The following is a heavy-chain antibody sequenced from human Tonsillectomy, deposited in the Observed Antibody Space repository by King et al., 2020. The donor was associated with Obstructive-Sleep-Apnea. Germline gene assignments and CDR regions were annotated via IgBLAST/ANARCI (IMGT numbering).Heavy chain of an antibody. D-gene: IGHD1-1*01. CDR1: GGSISSSSYY. V-gene: IGHV4-39*07. Sequence: LQLQESGPGLVKPSETLSLTCTVSGGSISSSSYYWGWIRQPPGKGLEWIGSIYYSGSTYYNPSLKSRVTISVDTSKNQFSLKLSSVTAADTAVYYCARAPSTRVTLLVQPPSGFDYWGQGTLVTVSS. J-gene: IGHJ4*02. CDR2: IYYSGST. CDR3: ARAPSTRVTLLVQPPSGFDY.